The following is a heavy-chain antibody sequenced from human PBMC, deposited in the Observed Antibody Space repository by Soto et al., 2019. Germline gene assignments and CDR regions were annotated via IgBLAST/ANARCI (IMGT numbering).Heavy chain of an antibody. CDR2: ISAYSGNT. V-gene: IGHV1-18*01. CDR1: GYTFTSYG. J-gene: IGHJ6*02. Sequence: ASVKVSCKASGYTFTSYGISWVRQAPGQGLEWMGWISAYSGNTNYAQKLQGRVTMTTDTSTSTAYMELRSLRSDDTAVYYCARTIAVAGTRYYYYGMDVWGQGTTVTVSS. CDR3: ARTIAVAGTRYYYYGMDV. D-gene: IGHD6-19*01.